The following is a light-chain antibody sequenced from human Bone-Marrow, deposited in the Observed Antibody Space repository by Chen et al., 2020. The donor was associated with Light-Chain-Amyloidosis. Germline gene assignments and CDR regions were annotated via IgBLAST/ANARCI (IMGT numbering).Light chain of an antibody. J-gene: IGLJ1*01. CDR1: SGDVGTYNY. CDR2: AVS. Sequence: QSALTQPASVSGSPGQSITISCTGTSGDVGTYNYVSWYQQHPGKAPKVMSYAVSTRPSVVSNRFSGSKSGSTASLTISGLQAEDDAEYYCSSFTSSSSYVFGPGTKVTVL. CDR3: SSFTSSSSYV. V-gene: IGLV2-14*01.